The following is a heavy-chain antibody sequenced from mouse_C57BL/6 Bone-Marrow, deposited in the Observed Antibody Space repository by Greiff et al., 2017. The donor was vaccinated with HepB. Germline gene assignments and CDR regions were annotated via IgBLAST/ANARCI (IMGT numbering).Heavy chain of an antibody. J-gene: IGHJ3*01. CDR2: IDPSDSYT. CDR3: ARFDFRN. CDR1: GYTFTSYW. D-gene: IGHD2-4*01. Sequence: QVQLQQPGAELVNPGASVKLSCKASGYTFTSYWMQWVKQRPGQGLEWIGEIDPSDSYTNYNQKFKGKATLTVDTSSSTAYMQLSSLTSEDSAVYYCARFDFRNWGQGTLVTVSA. V-gene: IGHV1-50*01.